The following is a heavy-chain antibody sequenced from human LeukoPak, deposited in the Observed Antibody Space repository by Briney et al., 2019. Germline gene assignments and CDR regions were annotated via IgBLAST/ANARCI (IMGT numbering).Heavy chain of an antibody. Sequence: SETLSLTCTVSGGSISSSSYYWGWIRQPPGKGLEWIGSIYYSGSTYYNPSLKSRVTISVDTSKNQFSLKLSSVTAADTAVYYCASPDLAYCGGDCYSPYYFDYWGQGTLVTVSS. D-gene: IGHD2-21*02. J-gene: IGHJ4*02. V-gene: IGHV4-39*01. CDR3: ASPDLAYCGGDCYSPYYFDY. CDR1: GGSISSSSYY. CDR2: IYYSGST.